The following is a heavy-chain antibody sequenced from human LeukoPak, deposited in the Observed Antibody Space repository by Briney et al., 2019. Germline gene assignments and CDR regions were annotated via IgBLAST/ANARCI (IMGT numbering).Heavy chain of an antibody. CDR2: IIPVFATA. J-gene: IGHJ4*02. CDR3: ARAPTYYYDSSGFHPYFFDY. CDR1: GYTFTDYY. V-gene: IGHV1-69*13. D-gene: IGHD3-22*01. Sequence: ASVKVSCKTSGYTFTDYYMHWVRQAPGQGLEWMGGIIPVFATANYAQKFQGRVTITADESTSTAYMELTSLRSEDTAVYYCARAPTYYYDSSGFHPYFFDYWGQGTLVTVSS.